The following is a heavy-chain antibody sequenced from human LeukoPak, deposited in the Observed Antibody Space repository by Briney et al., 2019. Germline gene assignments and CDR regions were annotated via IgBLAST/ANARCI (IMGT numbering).Heavy chain of an antibody. J-gene: IGHJ4*02. CDR1: GYTFTDYT. V-gene: IGHV1-3*01. CDR2: INGGSGNT. Sequence: ASVNVSCKASGYTFTDYTMHWLRQAPGQRLDWMGWINGGSGNTKYSPEFQGRVTITRDTSASTAYMELSSLRSEDTAVYYCANPRYDSSGYYYVDWGQGTLVTVSS. D-gene: IGHD3-22*01. CDR3: ANPRYDSSGYYYVD.